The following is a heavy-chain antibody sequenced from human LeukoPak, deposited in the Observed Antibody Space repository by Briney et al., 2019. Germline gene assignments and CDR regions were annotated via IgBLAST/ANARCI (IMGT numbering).Heavy chain of an antibody. J-gene: IGHJ4*02. CDR2: ISYDGSNK. CDR3: ATLVWVDY. V-gene: IGHV3-30*03. D-gene: IGHD6-13*01. Sequence: PGGSLRLSCAASGFTFSSYWMSWVRQAPGKGLEWVAVISYDGSNKYYADSVKGRFTISRDNSKNTLYLQMNSLRAEDTAVYYCATLVWVDYWGQGTLVTVSS. CDR1: GFTFSSYW.